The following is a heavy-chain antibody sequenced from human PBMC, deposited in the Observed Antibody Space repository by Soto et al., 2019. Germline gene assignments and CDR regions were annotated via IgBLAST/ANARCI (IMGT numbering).Heavy chain of an antibody. V-gene: IGHV3-7*03. CDR2: INQDGIAK. Sequence: PGGSLRLSCSTSGFTFSTFWMSWVRQAPGKGLEWVANINQDGIAKHYVDSVRGRFTISRDNAKNSLFLQVDSLRVEDSAVYFCARDPIESTARRYFDYWGQGTLVTVSS. CDR1: GFTFSTFW. J-gene: IGHJ4*02. CDR3: ARDPIESTARRYFDY. D-gene: IGHD6-25*01.